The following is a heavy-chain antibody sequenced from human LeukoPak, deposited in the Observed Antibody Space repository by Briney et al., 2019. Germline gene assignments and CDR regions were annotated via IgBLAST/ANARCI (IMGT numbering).Heavy chain of an antibody. D-gene: IGHD7-27*01. J-gene: IGHJ4*02. Sequence: GGSLRLSCAASGFTFSTYVMRWVRQAPGKGLEWVAFISYDESNKYYADSVKGRFTISRDNSKNTLYLQMNSLRAEDTAVYYCARNKWGFDYWGQGTLVTVSS. CDR2: ISYDESNK. CDR1: GFTFSTYV. CDR3: ARNKWGFDY. V-gene: IGHV3-30-3*01.